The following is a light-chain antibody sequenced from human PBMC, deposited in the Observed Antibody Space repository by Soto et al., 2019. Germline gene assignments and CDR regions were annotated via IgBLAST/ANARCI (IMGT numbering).Light chain of an antibody. V-gene: IGKV1-5*01. CDR2: DAS. J-gene: IGKJ2*01. CDR1: QSISSW. CDR3: QQYNSYSYT. Sequence: DIQMTQSPSTLSASVGDRVTITCRASQSISSWLAWYQQKPGKAPKVLIYDASSLESGVPSRFSGSGSGTEFTLTINSLQPDDFATYYCQQYNSYSYTFGQGTKVDIK.